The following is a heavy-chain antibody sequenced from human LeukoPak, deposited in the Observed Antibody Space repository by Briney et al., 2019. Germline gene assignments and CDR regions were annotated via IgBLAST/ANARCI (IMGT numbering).Heavy chain of an antibody. CDR1: GFTFSSYA. J-gene: IGHJ4*02. V-gene: IGHV3-23*01. Sequence: PGGTLRLSCAASGFTFSSYAMSWVRQAPGKGLEWVSAISGSGGSTYYADSVKGRFTISRDNSKNTLYLQMNSLRAEDTAVYYCAKRPVPPTHCGGDCPEPHSDYWGQGTLVTVSS. D-gene: IGHD2-21*02. CDR3: AKRPVPPTHCGGDCPEPHSDY. CDR2: ISGSGGST.